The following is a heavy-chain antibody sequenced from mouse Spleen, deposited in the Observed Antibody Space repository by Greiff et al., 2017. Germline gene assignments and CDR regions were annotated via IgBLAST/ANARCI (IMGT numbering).Heavy chain of an antibody. D-gene: IGHD1-1*01. CDR1: GYTFSSYW. CDR2: ILPGSGST. Sequence: QVQLKESGAELMKPGASVKISCKATGYTFSSYWIEWVKQRPGHGLEWIGEILPGSGSTNYNEKFKGKATFTADTSSNTAYMQLSSLTSEDSAVYYCNAGGGSSYFDYWGQGTTLTVSS. CDR3: NAGGGSSYFDY. J-gene: IGHJ2*01. V-gene: IGHV1-9*01.